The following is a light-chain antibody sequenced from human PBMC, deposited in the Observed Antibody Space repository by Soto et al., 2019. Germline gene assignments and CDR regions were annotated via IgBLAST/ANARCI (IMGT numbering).Light chain of an antibody. CDR1: KLGDNY. J-gene: IGLJ1*01. CDR2: QNS. V-gene: IGLV3-1*01. CDR3: QAWDSSNCV. Sequence: SYELTQPPSVSVSPGQTASITCSGDKLGDNYAFWYQQKPGQSPVLVIYQNSRRPSGIPERFSGSNSGNTATLTISETQAMDEADYYCQAWDSSNCVFGTGTKVTVL.